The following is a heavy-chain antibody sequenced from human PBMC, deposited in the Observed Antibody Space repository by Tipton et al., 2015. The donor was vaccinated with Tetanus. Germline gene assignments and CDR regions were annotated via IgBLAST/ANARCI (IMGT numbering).Heavy chain of an antibody. CDR2: IYPGDSDT. J-gene: IGHJ4*02. D-gene: IGHD2-8*01. CDR1: GYIFNNYW. CDR3: ARAHCTDGVCNFDF. V-gene: IGHV5-51*01. Sequence: VQLVQSGGEVKKPGESLKISCKGSGYIFNNYWIGWVRQKPGKGLERRGIIYPGDSDTRYSPSFQGRVTISVDKSINTAYLEWSSLKASDTSMFYCARAHCTDGVCNFDFWGQGALVTVAS.